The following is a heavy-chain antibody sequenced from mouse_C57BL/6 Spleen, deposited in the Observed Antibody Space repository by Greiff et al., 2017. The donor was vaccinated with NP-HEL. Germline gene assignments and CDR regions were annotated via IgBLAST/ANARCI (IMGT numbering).Heavy chain of an antibody. CDR3: ARERTYGRRGYYFDY. V-gene: IGHV1-61*01. J-gene: IGHJ2*01. CDR1: GYTFTSYW. D-gene: IGHD1-1*01. CDR2: IYPSDSET. Sequence: QVQLQQPGAELVRPGSSVKLSCKASGYTFTSYWMDWVKQRPGQGLEWIGNIYPSDSETHYNQKFKDKATLTVDKSSSTAYMQLSSLTSEDSAVYYWARERTYGRRGYYFDYWGQGTTLTVSS.